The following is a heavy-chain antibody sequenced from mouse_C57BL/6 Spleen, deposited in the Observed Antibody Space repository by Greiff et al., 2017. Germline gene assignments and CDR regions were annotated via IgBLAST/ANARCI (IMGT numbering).Heavy chain of an antibody. Sequence: EVQLVESEGGLVQPGSSMKLSCTASGFTFSDYYMAWVRQVPEKGLEWVANINYDGSSTYYLDSLKSRFIISRDNAKNILYLQMSSLKSEDTATYYCAREVSTMVTYWDFDVWGTGTTVTVSS. CDR2: INYDGSST. CDR1: GFTFSDYY. J-gene: IGHJ1*03. D-gene: IGHD2-1*01. V-gene: IGHV5-16*01. CDR3: AREVSTMVTYWDFDV.